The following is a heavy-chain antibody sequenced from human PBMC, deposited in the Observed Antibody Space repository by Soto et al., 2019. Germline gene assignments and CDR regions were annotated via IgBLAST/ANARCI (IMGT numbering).Heavy chain of an antibody. CDR1: GYTFTNYG. J-gene: IGHJ5*02. Sequence: QVQLVQSGAEVKKPGASVKVSCKASGYTFTNYGISWVRQAPGQGLECMGWINTYNGNTNHAQKLQGRVTMTTDTSTSTAYMELRSLRSDDTAVYYCARGVGSGTYYTQYNWFDPWGQGTLATVSS. D-gene: IGHD3-10*01. CDR2: INTYNGNT. V-gene: IGHV1-18*01. CDR3: ARGVGSGTYYTQYNWFDP.